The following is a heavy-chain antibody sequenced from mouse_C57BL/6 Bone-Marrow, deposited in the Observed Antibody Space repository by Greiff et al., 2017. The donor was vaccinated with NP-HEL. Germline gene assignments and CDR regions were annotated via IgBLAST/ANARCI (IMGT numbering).Heavy chain of an antibody. CDR2: ISSGGSYL. J-gene: IGHJ2*01. CDR3: ASTETGFDY. V-gene: IGHV5-6*01. D-gene: IGHD4-1*01. CDR1: GFTFSSYG. Sequence: EVQLVESGGDLVKPGGSLKLSCAASGFTFSSYGMSWVRQTPDKRLEWVATISSGGSYLYYPDSVKGRFTITRDNAKNTLYLQMSSLKSEDTAMYDSASTETGFDYWGHGTTLTVSS.